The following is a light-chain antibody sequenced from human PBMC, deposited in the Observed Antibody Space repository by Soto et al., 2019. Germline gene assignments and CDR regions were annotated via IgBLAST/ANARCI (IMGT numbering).Light chain of an antibody. V-gene: IGLV2-14*03. CDR3: CSYVGATTYV. Sequence: QSALTQPASVSGSPGQSITISCTGTSSDVGGYNFVSWYQQHPGKAPKLMIYDVINRPSGVPNRFSGSKSGNTASLTISGLQADDEADYYCCSYVGATTYVFGSGTKLTVL. CDR1: SSDVGGYNF. J-gene: IGLJ1*01. CDR2: DVI.